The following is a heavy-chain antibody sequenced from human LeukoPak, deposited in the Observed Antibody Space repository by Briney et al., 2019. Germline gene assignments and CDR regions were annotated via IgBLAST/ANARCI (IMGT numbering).Heavy chain of an antibody. J-gene: IGHJ5*02. V-gene: IGHV3-48*04. CDR3: ARDSPSRIPNWFDP. CDR1: GFTFSSYS. D-gene: IGHD2-21*01. Sequence: GGSLRLSCAASGFTFSSYSMNWVRQAPGKGLEWVSYISSSSSTIYYADSVKGRFTISRDNAKNSLYLQMNSLRAEDTAVYYCARDSPSRIPNWFDPWGRGTLVTVSS. CDR2: ISSSSSTI.